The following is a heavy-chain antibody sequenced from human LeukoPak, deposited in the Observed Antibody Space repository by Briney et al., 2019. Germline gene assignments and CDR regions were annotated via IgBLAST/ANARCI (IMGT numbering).Heavy chain of an antibody. CDR2: IYYSGST. J-gene: IGHJ4*02. CDR3: ARGKYNWNDVKDY. CDR1: GGSISSYY. D-gene: IGHD1-20*01. V-gene: IGHV4-59*01. Sequence: SETLSLTCTVSGGSISSYYWSWIRQPPGKGLEWIGYIYYSGSTNYNPSLKSRVTISVDTSKNQFSLKLSSVTAADTAVYYCARGKYNWNDVKDYWGQGTLVTVSS.